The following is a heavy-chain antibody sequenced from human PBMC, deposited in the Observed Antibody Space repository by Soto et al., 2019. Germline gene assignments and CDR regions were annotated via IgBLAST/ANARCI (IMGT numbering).Heavy chain of an antibody. CDR2: ISYDGSDT. Sequence: GGSLRLSCTASGFTFSNFCIHWVRQAPCKGLEWVAVISYDGSDTYYADSVKGRFTISRDNSNKTKYLQMNSLRGEDTAVYYCSKDFSTHDYRTPWFDPCGQRTLVTVSS. CDR3: SKDFSTHDYRTPWFDP. D-gene: IGHD4-17*01. J-gene: IGHJ5*02. V-gene: IGHV3-30*18. CDR1: GFTFSNFC.